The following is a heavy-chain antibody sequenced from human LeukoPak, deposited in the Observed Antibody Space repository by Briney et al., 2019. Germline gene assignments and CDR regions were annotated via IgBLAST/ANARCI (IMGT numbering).Heavy chain of an antibody. CDR1: GDSFSGYY. CDR2: IYTSGST. CDR3: ARVSSAGIWDY. D-gene: IGHD6-19*01. J-gene: IGHJ4*02. Sequence: PSETLSLTCTVSGDSFSGYYWSWIRQPAGKGLEWIGRIYTSGSTNYNPSLKSRVTMSVDTPKNQFSLKLSSVTAADTAVYYCARVSSAGIWDYWGQGTLVTVSS. V-gene: IGHV4-4*07.